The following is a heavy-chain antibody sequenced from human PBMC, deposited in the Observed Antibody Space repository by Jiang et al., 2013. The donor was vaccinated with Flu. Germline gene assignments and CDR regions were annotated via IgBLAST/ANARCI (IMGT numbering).Heavy chain of an antibody. Sequence: SYAISWVRQAPGQGLEWMGGIIPIFGIANYAQKFQGRVTITADESTSTAYMELSSLRSEDTAVYYCARDQGERARFGMDVWGQGTTVTVSS. CDR3: ARDQGERARFGMDV. CDR2: IIPIFGIA. D-gene: IGHD1-26*01. J-gene: IGHJ6*02. V-gene: IGHV1-69*01. CDR1: SYA.